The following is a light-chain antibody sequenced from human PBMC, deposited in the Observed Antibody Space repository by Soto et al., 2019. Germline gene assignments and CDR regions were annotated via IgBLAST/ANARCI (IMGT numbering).Light chain of an antibody. Sequence: IQMTQSPSSLSASVGDRVTITGRASQGIRSKLGGHQQKPWKAPNLLIYTASSLQSGVPSRPSGSGSGTDFTLNISRLQSQDFASYSCIQDYHNPMPSGRATKADIK. J-gene: IGKJ4*01. CDR1: QGIRSK. CDR2: TAS. CDR3: IQDYHNPMP. V-gene: IGKV1-6*01.